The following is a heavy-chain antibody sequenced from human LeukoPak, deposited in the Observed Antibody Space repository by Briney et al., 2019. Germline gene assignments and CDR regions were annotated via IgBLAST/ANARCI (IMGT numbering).Heavy chain of an antibody. CDR1: GDSVSSNMVA. D-gene: IGHD4/OR15-4a*01. Sequence: SQTLSLTCAISGDSVSSNMVAWNWIRQSPSRGLEWLGRTYYRSKWYNNYAVSVKSRVTINPDTTKNQFSLQLNSVTPEDTAVYYCTRVTINYFDYWGQGTLVTVSS. V-gene: IGHV6-1*01. CDR3: TRVTINYFDY. CDR2: TYYRSKWYN. J-gene: IGHJ4*02.